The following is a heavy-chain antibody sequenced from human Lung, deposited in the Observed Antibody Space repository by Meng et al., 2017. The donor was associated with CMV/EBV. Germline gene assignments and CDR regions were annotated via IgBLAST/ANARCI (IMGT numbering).Heavy chain of an antibody. J-gene: IGHJ6*02. CDR1: GFTCSGDW. D-gene: IGHD2-15*01. CDR2: IKQDGSGE. CDR3: ATDCTFGSCSHTGYYSYYYGMGV. Sequence: GESXKISCAASGFTCSGDWMTWVRQAPGRGLEWVANIKQDGSGEYYVDSVKGRFTISRDNAKNTLYLQMNSLRAEDTAVYYCATDCTFGSCSHTGYYSYYYGMGVWGQGTAVTVSS. V-gene: IGHV3-7*01.